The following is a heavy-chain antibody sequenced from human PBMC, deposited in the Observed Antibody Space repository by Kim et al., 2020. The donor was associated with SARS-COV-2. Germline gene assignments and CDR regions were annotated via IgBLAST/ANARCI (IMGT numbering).Heavy chain of an antibody. V-gene: IGHV4-34*01. D-gene: IGHD4-17*01. Sequence: RVTISVDTSKNQFSLKLSSVTAADTAVYYCARGGSATTTMYYYYYYGMDVWGQGTTVTVSS. J-gene: IGHJ6*02. CDR3: ARGGSATTTMYYYYYYGMDV.